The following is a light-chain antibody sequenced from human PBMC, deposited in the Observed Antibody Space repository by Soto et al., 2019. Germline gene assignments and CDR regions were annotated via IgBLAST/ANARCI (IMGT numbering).Light chain of an antibody. J-gene: IGLJ3*02. CDR3: QSSESSRGGWV. Sequence: QSVLTQPPSVSGAPGQRVTISCTGSSSNIGAGYDVHWYQQLPGTAPKLLIYGNSNRPSGVPDRFSGSKSGTSASLAITGLQAEDEADYYCQSSESSRGGWVFGGGTKVTVL. V-gene: IGLV1-40*01. CDR2: GNS. CDR1: SSNIGAGYD.